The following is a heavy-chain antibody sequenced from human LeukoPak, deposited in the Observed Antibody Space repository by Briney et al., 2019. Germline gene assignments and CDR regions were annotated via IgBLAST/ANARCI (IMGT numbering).Heavy chain of an antibody. CDR3: AGDTFYDSSGYYTHDY. D-gene: IGHD3-22*01. CDR1: GGSFSGYY. V-gene: IGHV4-34*01. CDR2: IYHSGST. Sequence: SETLSLTCAVYGGSFSGYYWSWIRQPPGKGLEWIGSIYHSGSTYYNPSLKSRVTISVDTSKNQFSLKLSSVTAADTAVYYCAGDTFYDSSGYYTHDYWGQGTLVTVSS. J-gene: IGHJ4*02.